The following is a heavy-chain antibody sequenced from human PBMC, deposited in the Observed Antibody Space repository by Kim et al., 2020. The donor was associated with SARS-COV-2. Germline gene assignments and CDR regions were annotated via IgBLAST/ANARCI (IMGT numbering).Heavy chain of an antibody. CDR3: ANSKKVGGAVGIYGMDV. J-gene: IGHJ6*02. V-gene: IGHV3-23*03. CDR1: GFTFSSYA. D-gene: IGHD3-16*01. CDR2: IYSGGSST. Sequence: GGSLRLSCAASGFTFSSYAMSWVRQAPGKGLEWVSVIYSGGSSTYYADSVKGRFTISRDNSKNTLYLQMNSLRAEDTAVYYCANSKKVGGAVGIYGMDVWGQGTTVTVSS.